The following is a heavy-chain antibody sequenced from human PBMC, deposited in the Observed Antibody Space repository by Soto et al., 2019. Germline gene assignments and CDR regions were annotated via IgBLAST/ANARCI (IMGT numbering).Heavy chain of an antibody. D-gene: IGHD6-13*01. CDR3: AGGATGRAPFQH. CDR2: SRHKVASYTT. Sequence: GGSLRLSWAASGFSLSDQFMDWVRQVPGKGLEWVGRSRHKVASYTTEYAAPVKGRFTISGDESKNSLYLQMNSLRTEATAVYFCAGGATGRAPFQHWGQGTLVTVSS. J-gene: IGHJ1*01. V-gene: IGHV3-72*01. CDR1: GFSLSDQF.